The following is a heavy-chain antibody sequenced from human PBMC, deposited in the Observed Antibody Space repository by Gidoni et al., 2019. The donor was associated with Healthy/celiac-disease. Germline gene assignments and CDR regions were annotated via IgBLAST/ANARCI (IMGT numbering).Heavy chain of an antibody. CDR1: GFTFSRYA. V-gene: IGHV3-23*01. CDR2: ISGSGGST. J-gene: IGHJ6*02. D-gene: IGHD3-10*01. CDR3: AKNYGSGSYYNAYGMDV. Sequence: EVQLLESGGGLVQPGGSLRLSCAASGFTFSRYAMSWVRQAPGKGLEWVSAISGSGGSTYYADSVKGRFTISRDNSKNTLYQQMNSLRAEDTAVYYCAKNYGSGSYYNAYGMDVWGQGTTVTVSS.